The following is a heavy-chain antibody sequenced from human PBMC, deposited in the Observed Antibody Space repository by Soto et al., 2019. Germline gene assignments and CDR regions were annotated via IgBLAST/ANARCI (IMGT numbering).Heavy chain of an antibody. CDR1: GGSISRSAYY. D-gene: IGHD5-18*01. Sequence: SETLSLTCTVSGGSISRSAYYWGWIRQPPGKGLEWIGSIYHSGSTYYSSSLKSRVTISVDTSKNQFSLKLSSVTAADTAVYYCARGEYSYDYWGQGTLVTVSS. J-gene: IGHJ4*02. V-gene: IGHV4-39*07. CDR3: ARGEYSYDY. CDR2: IYHSGST.